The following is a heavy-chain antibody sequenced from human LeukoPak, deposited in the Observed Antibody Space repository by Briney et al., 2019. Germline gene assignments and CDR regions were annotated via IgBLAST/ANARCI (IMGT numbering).Heavy chain of an antibody. CDR2: IIPIRGIA. CDR3: ARENGMAGLDY. V-gene: IGHV1-69*04. CDR1: GGIFSKYT. D-gene: IGHD6-19*01. J-gene: IGHJ4*02. Sequence: SVKDSCQGTGGIFSKYTISWVRPAPGQGLEWVGRIIPIRGIANYAQKFQGRVTITADKSTSTASMELSSLRSEDTAVYYCARENGMAGLDYWGQGTLVTVSS.